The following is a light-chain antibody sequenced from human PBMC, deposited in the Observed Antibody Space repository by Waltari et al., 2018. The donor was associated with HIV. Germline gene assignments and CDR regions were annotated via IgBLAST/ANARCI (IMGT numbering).Light chain of an antibody. J-gene: IGLJ1*01. CDR1: NSNIRNNA. CDR2: YDN. V-gene: IGLV1-36*01. CDR3: AAWDDTLNGFV. Sequence: QSVLTQPPSVSEAPRQRVTLSCSGTNSNIRNNAVNWYQQHPGKAPKLLIYYDNLLSSGVSDRCSGSKSGASASLAISGLQSEDEADYYGAAWDDTLNGFVFGSGTRVTVL.